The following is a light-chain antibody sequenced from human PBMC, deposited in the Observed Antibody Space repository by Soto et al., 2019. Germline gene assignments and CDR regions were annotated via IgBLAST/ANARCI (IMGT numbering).Light chain of an antibody. CDR2: DAS. V-gene: IGKV3-11*01. J-gene: IGKJ4*01. Sequence: EIVLTQSPATLSLSPGERATLSCRASQSVSSYLAWYQQKPGQAPRLLIYDASNRATGIPARFSGSGSGTDVTLTISSLEPEDFAVYYCQHRINWPLTFGGGTKVEIK. CDR3: QHRINWPLT. CDR1: QSVSSY.